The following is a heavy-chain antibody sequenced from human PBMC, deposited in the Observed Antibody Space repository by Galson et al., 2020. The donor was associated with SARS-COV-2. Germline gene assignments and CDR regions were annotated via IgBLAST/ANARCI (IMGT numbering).Heavy chain of an antibody. CDR3: ARGYCSGGSCYYFDY. J-gene: IGHJ4*02. D-gene: IGHD2-15*01. CDR1: GFTFSSYA. CDR2: ISYDGSNK. Sequence: GGSLRLSCAASGFTFSSYAMHWVRQAPGKGLEWVAVISYDGSNKYYADSVKGRFTISRDNSKNTLYLQMNSLRAEDTAVYYCARGYCSGGSCYYFDYWGQGTLVTVSS. V-gene: IGHV3-30-3*01.